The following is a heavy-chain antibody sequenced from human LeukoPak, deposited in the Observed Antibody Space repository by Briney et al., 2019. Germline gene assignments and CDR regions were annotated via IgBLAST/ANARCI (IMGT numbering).Heavy chain of an antibody. D-gene: IGHD4-17*01. CDR1: GFTFSTYW. CDR3: ARGGKDYGALGP. CDR2: INDDGSST. J-gene: IGHJ5*02. Sequence: GGSLRLSCTASGFTFSTYWMHWVRQAPGKGLVWISRINDDGSSTNYADSVKGRFTISRDNAKNTLYLQMNSLRAEDTAVYYCARGGKDYGALGPWGQGTLVTVSS. V-gene: IGHV3-74*01.